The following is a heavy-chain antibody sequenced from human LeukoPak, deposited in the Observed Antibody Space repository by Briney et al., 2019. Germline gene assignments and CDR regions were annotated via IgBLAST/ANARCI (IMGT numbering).Heavy chain of an antibody. D-gene: IGHD6-19*01. CDR1: GYTFTGYY. J-gene: IGHJ4*02. Sequence: ASVKVSCKASGYTFTGYYMHWVRQAPGQGLEWMGRINPNSGGTNYAQKFQGRVTMTRDTSISTAYIELSRLRSDDTAVYYCARVAVAGHPPWPGIDYWGQGTLVTVSS. CDR2: INPNSGGT. V-gene: IGHV1-2*06. CDR3: ARVAVAGHPPWPGIDY.